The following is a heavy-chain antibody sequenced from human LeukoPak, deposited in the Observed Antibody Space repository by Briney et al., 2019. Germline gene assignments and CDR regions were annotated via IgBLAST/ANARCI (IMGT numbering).Heavy chain of an antibody. Sequence: SVKVSCKASGGTFSSYTISWVRQAPGQGLEWMGRIIPILGIANYAQKFQGRVTITADKSTSTAYMELSSLRSEDTAVYYCARDRVFADYYDSSGYYDYWGQGTLVTVSS. CDR1: GGTFSSYT. CDR3: ARDRVFADYYDSSGYYDY. V-gene: IGHV1-69*04. J-gene: IGHJ4*02. D-gene: IGHD3-22*01. CDR2: IIPILGIA.